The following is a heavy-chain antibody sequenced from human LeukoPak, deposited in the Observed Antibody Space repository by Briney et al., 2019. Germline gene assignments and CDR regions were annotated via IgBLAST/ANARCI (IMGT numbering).Heavy chain of an antibody. V-gene: IGHV4-39*07. J-gene: IGHJ5*02. CDR3: ARVRTTIFGVVINDNWFDP. CDR2: IYHSGST. D-gene: IGHD3-3*01. Sequence: DPSETLSLTCTVSGGSISSSSYYWGWIRQPPGKGLEWIGSIYHSGSTYYNPSLKSRVTISVDTSKNQFSLKLSSVTAADTAVYYCARVRTTIFGVVINDNWFDPWGQGTLVTVSS. CDR1: GGSISSSSYY.